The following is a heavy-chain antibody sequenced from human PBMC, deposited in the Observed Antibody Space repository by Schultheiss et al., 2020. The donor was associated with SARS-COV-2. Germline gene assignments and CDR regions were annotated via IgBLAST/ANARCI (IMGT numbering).Heavy chain of an antibody. J-gene: IGHJ4*02. V-gene: IGHV5-51*01. CDR2: IYPGDSDT. CDR1: GYSFTSYW. Sequence: GGSLRLSCKGSGYSFTSYWIGWVRQMPGKGLEWMGMIYPGDSDTRYSPSFQGQVTISADKSISTAYLQWSSLKASDTAMYYCARGLTIFGVVDHFDYWGQGTLVTVSS. CDR3: ARGLTIFGVVDHFDY. D-gene: IGHD3-3*01.